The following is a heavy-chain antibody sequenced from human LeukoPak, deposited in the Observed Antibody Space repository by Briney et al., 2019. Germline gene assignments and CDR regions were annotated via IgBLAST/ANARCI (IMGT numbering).Heavy chain of an antibody. J-gene: IGHJ6*04. CDR2: INNAGSST. D-gene: IGHD3-10*02. CDR1: GFTFSHYW. CDR3: AELGITMIGGV. V-gene: IGHV3-74*01. Sequence: GGSLILPCATTGFTFSHYWMHEVRQVPGKGPVLVSHINNAGSSTTYADSVKGRLTISRDCAKTTLYLQMNSLRPEDTAVYYCAELGITMIGGVWGKGTTVATSS.